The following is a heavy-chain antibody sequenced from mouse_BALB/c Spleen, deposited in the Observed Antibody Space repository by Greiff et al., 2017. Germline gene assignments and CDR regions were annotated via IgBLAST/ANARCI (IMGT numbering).Heavy chain of an antibody. V-gene: IGHV14-1*02. D-gene: IGHD2-14*01. J-gene: IGHJ4*01. CDR1: GFNIKDYY. Sequence: VQLQQSGAELVRPGALVKLSCKASGFNIKDYYMHWVKQRPEQGLEWIGWIDPENGNTISDPKFQGKASITADTSSNTAYLQLSSLTSEDTAVYYCARSEDLYERWAMDYWGQGTSVTVSS. CDR3: ARSEDLYERWAMDY. CDR2: IDPENGNT.